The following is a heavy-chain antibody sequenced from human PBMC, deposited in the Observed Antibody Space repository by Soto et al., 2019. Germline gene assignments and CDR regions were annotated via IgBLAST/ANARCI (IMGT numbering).Heavy chain of an antibody. J-gene: IGHJ4*02. V-gene: IGHV3-30-3*01. D-gene: IGHD2-8*01. CDR1: GFTFSSYA. CDR3: ARDAEGLRYCTNGVCYFGSYYFDY. CDR2: ISYDGSNK. Sequence: GGSLRLSCAASGFTFSSYAMHWVRQAPGKGLEWVAVISYDGSNKYYADSVKGRFTISRDNSKNTLYLQMNSLRAEDTAVYYCARDAEGLRYCTNGVCYFGSYYFDYWGQGTLVTVSS.